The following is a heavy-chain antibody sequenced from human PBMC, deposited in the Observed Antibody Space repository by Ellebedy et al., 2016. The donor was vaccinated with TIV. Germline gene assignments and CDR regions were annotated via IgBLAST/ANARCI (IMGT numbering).Heavy chain of an antibody. Sequence: GESLKISCAASGFTFGSYAMSWVRQPPGKGLEWVSAISGSGGSTYYADSVKGRFTISRDNSKNTLYLQMNSLRAEDTAVYYCANPLWQQVVPLPLDSWGQGTLVTVSS. CDR3: ANPLWQQVVPLPLDS. CDR2: ISGSGGST. J-gene: IGHJ4*02. CDR1: GFTFGSYA. V-gene: IGHV3-23*01. D-gene: IGHD6-13*01.